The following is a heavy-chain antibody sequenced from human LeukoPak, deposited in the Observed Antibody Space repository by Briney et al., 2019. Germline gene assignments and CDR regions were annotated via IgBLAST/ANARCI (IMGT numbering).Heavy chain of an antibody. V-gene: IGHV4-30-2*01. Sequence: SETLSLTCAVSGGSISSGGYSWSWIRQPPGKGLEWIGYIYHSRSTYYNPSLKSRVTISVDRSKNQFSLKLSSVTAADTAVYYCARDYGDYGNWFDPWGQGTLVTVSS. CDR3: ARDYGDYGNWFDP. CDR2: IYHSRST. J-gene: IGHJ5*02. D-gene: IGHD4-17*01. CDR1: GGSISSGGYS.